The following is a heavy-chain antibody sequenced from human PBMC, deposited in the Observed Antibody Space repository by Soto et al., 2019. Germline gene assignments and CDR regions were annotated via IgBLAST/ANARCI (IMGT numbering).Heavy chain of an antibody. CDR2: ISSSGSTI. V-gene: IGHV3-48*03. D-gene: IGHD1-20*01. CDR1: GFTFSSYE. Sequence: AGGSLRLSCAASGFTFSSYEMNCVCQAPGKGLEWVSYISSSGSTIYYADSVKGRFTISRDNAKNSLYLQMNSLRAEDTAVYYCASDHNGRYYYYGMEVWGQGTPLTLSS. J-gene: IGHJ6*02. CDR3: ASDHNGRYYYYGMEV.